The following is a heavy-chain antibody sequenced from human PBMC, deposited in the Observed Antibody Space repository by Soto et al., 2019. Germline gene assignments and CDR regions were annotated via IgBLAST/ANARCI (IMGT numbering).Heavy chain of an antibody. V-gene: IGHV1-69*06. CDR2: IIPIFGTA. Sequence: SVKVSCKASGGTFSSYAISWVRQAPGQGLEWMGGIIPIFGTANYAQKFQGRVTITADKSTSTAYMELSSLRSEDTAVYYCARWSGGIEAAGTSSWFDPWGQGTLVTVSS. CDR3: ARWSGGIEAAGTSSWFDP. J-gene: IGHJ5*02. D-gene: IGHD6-13*01. CDR1: GGTFSSYA.